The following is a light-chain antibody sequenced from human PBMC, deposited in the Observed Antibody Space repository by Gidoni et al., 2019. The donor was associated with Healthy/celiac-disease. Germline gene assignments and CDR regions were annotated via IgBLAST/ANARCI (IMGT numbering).Light chain of an antibody. J-gene: IGKJ1*01. CDR1: QSISSW. Sequence: IHMTQSPSTLSASVGDRVTITCRASQSISSWLAWYQQKPGKAPKLLIYDASSLESGVPSRFSGSGSGTEFTLTISSLQPDDFATYYCQQYKSYSQTFGQGTMVEIK. CDR3: QQYKSYSQT. CDR2: DAS. V-gene: IGKV1-5*01.